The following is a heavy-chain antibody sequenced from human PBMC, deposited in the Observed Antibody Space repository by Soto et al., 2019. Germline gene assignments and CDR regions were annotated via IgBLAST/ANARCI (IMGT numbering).Heavy chain of an antibody. Sequence: PVESLKISCQCSGYTFSNFWIGWLRQVPGKGLEWMGIIYPGDHETRYSPSFHGKVTISADKSINTAYLQWNSLEASDTAFYFCARSPRSSPYFDYWGQGALVTVSS. CDR3: ARSPRSSPYFDY. D-gene: IGHD6-13*01. CDR2: IYPGDHET. V-gene: IGHV5-51*01. CDR1: GYTFSNFW. J-gene: IGHJ4*02.